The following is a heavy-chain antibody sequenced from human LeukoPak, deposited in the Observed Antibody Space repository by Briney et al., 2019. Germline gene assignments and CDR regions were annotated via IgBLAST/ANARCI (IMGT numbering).Heavy chain of an antibody. CDR3: ARDGGIIRFGGQDV. J-gene: IGHJ6*02. Sequence: PGGSLRLSCAASGFTFNTYTINWVRQAPGKGLEWVSSISDDGSFVYYADSVKGRFTISRDNAKNTLSLQMNSLSAEDSAMYYCARDGGIIRFGGQDVWGQGTTVIVS. V-gene: IGHV3-21*06. D-gene: IGHD3-16*01. CDR1: GFTFNTYT. CDR2: ISDDGSFV.